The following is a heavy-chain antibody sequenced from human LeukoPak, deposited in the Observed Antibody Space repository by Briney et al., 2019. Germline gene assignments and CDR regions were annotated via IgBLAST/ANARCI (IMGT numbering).Heavy chain of an antibody. CDR3: ARDGLAVAGSPVYFDY. D-gene: IGHD6-19*01. CDR1: GLTVSSNY. Sequence: GGSLRLSCAASGLTVSSNYMSWVRQAPGKGLEWVSVIYSGGSTYYAESVKGRFTISRDNSKNTLYLQMKSLRAEDTAVYYCARDGLAVAGSPVYFDYWGQGTLVTVSS. J-gene: IGHJ4*02. CDR2: IYSGGST. V-gene: IGHV3-53*01.